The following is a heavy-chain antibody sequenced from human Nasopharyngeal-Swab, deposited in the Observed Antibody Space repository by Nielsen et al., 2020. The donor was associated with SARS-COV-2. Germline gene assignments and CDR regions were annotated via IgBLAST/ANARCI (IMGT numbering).Heavy chain of an antibody. CDR3: ARGGSYLTGPADY. Sequence: GRQAPGQGLEWRGWNSAYNGNTKYAQKLQGRVTMTTDTSTSTAYMELRSLRSDDTAVDYYARGGSYLTGPADYWGQGTLVTVSS. V-gene: IGHV1-18*01. CDR2: NSAYNGNT. D-gene: IGHD1-26*01. J-gene: IGHJ4*02.